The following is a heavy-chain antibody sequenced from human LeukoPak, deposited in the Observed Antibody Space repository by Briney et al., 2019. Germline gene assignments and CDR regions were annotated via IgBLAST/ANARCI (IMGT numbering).Heavy chain of an antibody. CDR2: MKEDGGER. J-gene: IGHJ4*02. D-gene: IGHD4-23*01. CDR3: ARDRGYSTFDY. V-gene: IGHV3-7*01. CDR1: AFNVSSYW. Sequence: GGSLRLSCEASAFNVSSYWMSWVRPAPGKGLELVANMKEDGGERNYVDSVKGRFTISRDNANNSLFLQMNSLRVEDTSVYYCARDRGYSTFDYWGQGTLVTVSS.